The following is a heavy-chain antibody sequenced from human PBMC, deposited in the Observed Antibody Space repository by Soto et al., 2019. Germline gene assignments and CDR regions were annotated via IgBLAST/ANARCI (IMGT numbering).Heavy chain of an antibody. CDR3: ASLPLGYCSGGSCYGWFDP. CDR2: ISSSGSTI. J-gene: IGHJ5*02. CDR1: GFTFSSYE. V-gene: IGHV3-48*03. D-gene: IGHD2-15*01. Sequence: GGSLRLSCAASGFTFSSYEMNWVRQAPGKGLERVSYISSSGSTIYYADSVKGRFTISRDNAKNSLYLQMNSLRAEDTAVYYCASLPLGYCSGGSCYGWFDPWGQGTLVTVSS.